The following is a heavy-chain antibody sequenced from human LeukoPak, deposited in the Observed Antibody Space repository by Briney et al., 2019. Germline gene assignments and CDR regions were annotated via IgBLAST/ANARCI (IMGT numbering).Heavy chain of an antibody. J-gene: IGHJ5*02. CDR3: ARTRVTVTTMFVWFDP. CDR1: GGSFSGYY. CDR2: INHSGST. Sequence: SETLSLTCAVYGGSFSGYYWSWIRQPPGKGLEWIGEINHSGSTNYNTSLKSRVTISVDTSKNQFSLKLSSVTAADTAVYYCARTRVTVTTMFVWFDPWGQGTLVTVSS. V-gene: IGHV4-34*01. D-gene: IGHD4-17*01.